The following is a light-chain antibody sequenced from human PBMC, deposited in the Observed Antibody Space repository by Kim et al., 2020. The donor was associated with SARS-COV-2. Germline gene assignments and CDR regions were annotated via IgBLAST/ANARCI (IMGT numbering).Light chain of an antibody. Sequence: SYELTQAPSVSVSPGQTASITCSGDKLGNKYACWYQQKPGQSPVLVIYQDTKRPSGIPERFSGSNSGNTATLTISGTQAMDEGDYYCQAWDSSTVVFGGGTKLTV. CDR3: QAWDSSTVV. J-gene: IGLJ2*01. CDR1: KLGNKY. CDR2: QDT. V-gene: IGLV3-1*01.